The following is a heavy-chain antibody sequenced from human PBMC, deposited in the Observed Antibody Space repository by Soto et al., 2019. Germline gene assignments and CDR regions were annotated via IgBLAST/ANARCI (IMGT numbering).Heavy chain of an antibody. CDR3: ARRHDFWSGYSRNYYYYGMDV. CDR2: INHSGST. Sequence: SETLSLTCAVYGGSFSGYYWSWIRQPPGKXLEWIGEINHSGSTNYNPSLKGRVTISVDTSKNQFSLKLSSVTAADTAVYYCARRHDFWSGYSRNYYYYGMDVWGQGTTVTVSS. J-gene: IGHJ6*02. V-gene: IGHV4-34*01. CDR1: GGSFSGYY. D-gene: IGHD3-3*01.